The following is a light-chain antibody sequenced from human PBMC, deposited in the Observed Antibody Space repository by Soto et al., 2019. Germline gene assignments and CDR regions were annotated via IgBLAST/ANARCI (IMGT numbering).Light chain of an antibody. CDR1: SSNIGSNT. CDR2: TNN. CDR3: AAWDDSLTGLYV. Sequence: SALTQPPSASGTPGQRVTISCSGSSSNIGSNTVNWYQQLPGTAPKLLIYTNNQRPSGVPDRFSGSKSGTSASLAISGLQSEDEADYYCAAWDDSLTGLYVFGTGTKVTVL. V-gene: IGLV1-44*01. J-gene: IGLJ1*01.